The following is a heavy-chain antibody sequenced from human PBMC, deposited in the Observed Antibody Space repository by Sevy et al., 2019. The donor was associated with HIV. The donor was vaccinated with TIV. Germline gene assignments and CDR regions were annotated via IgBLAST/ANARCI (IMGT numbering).Heavy chain of an antibody. D-gene: IGHD5-12*01. CDR1: GDSFTSYW. Sequence: GESLKISCKGSGDSFTSYWIGWVRQMPGKGLEWMGIIYPGDSDTRYSPSFQGQVTISADKSISTAYLQWSSLKASDTAMYYCARHGDIEATIPRYYYYYGMDVWGQGTTVTVSS. V-gene: IGHV5-51*01. CDR2: IYPGDSDT. CDR3: ARHGDIEATIPRYYYYYGMDV. J-gene: IGHJ6*02.